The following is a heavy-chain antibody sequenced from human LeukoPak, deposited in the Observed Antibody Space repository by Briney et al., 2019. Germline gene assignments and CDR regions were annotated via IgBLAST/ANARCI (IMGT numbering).Heavy chain of an antibody. V-gene: IGHV4-59*01. CDR3: ARVPAAAGTVFLDY. D-gene: IGHD6-13*01. CDR2: IYYSGST. J-gene: IGHJ4*02. CDR1: GGSISSYY. Sequence: SETLSLTCAVSGGSISSYYWSWIRQPPGKGLEWIGYIYYSGSTNYNPSLKSRVTISVDTSKNQFSLKLSSVTAADTAVYYCARVPAAAGTVFLDYWGQGTLVTVSS.